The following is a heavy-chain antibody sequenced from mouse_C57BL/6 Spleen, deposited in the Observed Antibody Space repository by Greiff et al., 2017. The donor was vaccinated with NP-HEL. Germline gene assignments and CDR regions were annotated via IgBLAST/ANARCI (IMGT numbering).Heavy chain of an antibody. J-gene: IGHJ2*01. CDR1: GYTFTSYG. CDR3: ARYGSSPDY. Sequence: QVQLKQSGAELARPGASVKLSCKASGYTFTSYGISWVKQRTGQGLEWIGEIYPRSGNTYYNEKFKGKATLTADKSSSTAYMELRSLTSEDSAVYFCARYGSSPDYWGQGTTLTVSS. CDR2: IYPRSGNT. D-gene: IGHD1-1*01. V-gene: IGHV1-81*01.